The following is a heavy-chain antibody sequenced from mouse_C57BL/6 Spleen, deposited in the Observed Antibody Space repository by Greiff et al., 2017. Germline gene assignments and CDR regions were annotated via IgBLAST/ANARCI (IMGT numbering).Heavy chain of an antibody. V-gene: IGHV1-80*01. CDR1: GYAFSSYW. CDR3: ARRRDYGSSHWYVDV. CDR2: IYPGDGDT. Sequence: VKLMESGAELVKPGASVQISCKASGYAFSSYWMNWVKQRPGKGLEGIGQIYPGDGDTNYNGKFKGKATLTADKSSSTAYMQLSSLTSEDSAVYFCARRRDYGSSHWYVDVWGTGTTVTVSS. J-gene: IGHJ1*03. D-gene: IGHD1-1*01.